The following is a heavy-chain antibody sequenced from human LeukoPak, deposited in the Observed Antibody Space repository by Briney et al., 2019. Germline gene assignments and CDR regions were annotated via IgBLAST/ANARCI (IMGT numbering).Heavy chain of an antibody. Sequence: SQTLSLTCTVSGGSISSGSYYWSWIRQPPGKGLEWIGYIYYSGSTNYNPSLKSRVTISVDTSKNQFSLKLSSVTAADTAVYYCARYCSGGSCAPDAFDIWGQGTMVTVSS. V-gene: IGHV4-61*01. CDR2: IYYSGST. J-gene: IGHJ3*02. D-gene: IGHD2-15*01. CDR3: ARYCSGGSCAPDAFDI. CDR1: GGSISSGSYY.